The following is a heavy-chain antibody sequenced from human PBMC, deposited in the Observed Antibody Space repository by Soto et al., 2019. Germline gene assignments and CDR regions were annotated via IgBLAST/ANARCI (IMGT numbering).Heavy chain of an antibody. V-gene: IGHV1-69*13. Sequence: SVKVSCKASGGTFSSYAISWVRQAPGQGLEWMGGIIPIFGTANYAQKFQGRVTITADESTSTAYMELSSLRSEDTAVYYCARGGGYCSGGSCYSTSPFDPWGQGTLVTVSS. D-gene: IGHD2-15*01. CDR1: GGTFSSYA. J-gene: IGHJ5*02. CDR3: ARGGGYCSGGSCYSTSPFDP. CDR2: IIPIFGTA.